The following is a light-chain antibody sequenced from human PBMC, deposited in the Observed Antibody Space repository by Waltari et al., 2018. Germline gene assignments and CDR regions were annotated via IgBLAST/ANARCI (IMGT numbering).Light chain of an antibody. V-gene: IGLV1-36*01. CDR1: SSNIGNNA. CDR3: AAWDDSLSVYV. CDR2: YDD. Sequence: QSVLTQPPSVSEAPRQRVTISCSGSSSNIGNNAVNWYQQLPGKAPKLLIYYDDLLPSGVSDRFSGSKSGTPASLAISGLQSEDEADYYCAAWDDSLSVYVFGTGTKVTFL. J-gene: IGLJ1*01.